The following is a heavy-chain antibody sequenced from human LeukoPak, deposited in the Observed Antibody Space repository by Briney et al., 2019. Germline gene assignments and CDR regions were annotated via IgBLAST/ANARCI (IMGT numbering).Heavy chain of an antibody. D-gene: IGHD2-2*01. Sequence: ASVKVSCKTSGYIFTDYYIHWVRQAPGQGLEWMGWINPHSGGTNYAQKFQGGVTMTRDTSITTAYMELSSLRSDDTAVYYCARDVGEYCSSTNCYASHYWGQGTLVTVSP. CDR3: ARDVGEYCSSTNCYASHY. J-gene: IGHJ4*02. CDR1: GYIFTDYY. CDR2: INPHSGGT. V-gene: IGHV1-2*02.